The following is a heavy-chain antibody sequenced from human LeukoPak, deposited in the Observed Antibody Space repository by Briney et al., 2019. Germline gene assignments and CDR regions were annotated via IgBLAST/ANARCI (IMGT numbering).Heavy chain of an antibody. CDR2: IYYSGST. J-gene: IGHJ4*02. CDR1: GFTFSDYY. V-gene: IGHV4-59*01. CDR3: ARSIPPYSSSWGNFDY. D-gene: IGHD6-13*01. Sequence: LRLSCAAFGFTFSDYYMSWIRQPPGKGLEWIGYIYYSGSTNYNPSLKSRVTISVDTSKNQFSLKLSSVTAADTAVYYCARSIPPYSSSWGNFDYWGQGTLVTVSS.